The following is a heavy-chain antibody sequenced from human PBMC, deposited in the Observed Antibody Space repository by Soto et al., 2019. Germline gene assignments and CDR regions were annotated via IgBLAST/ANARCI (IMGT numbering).Heavy chain of an antibody. J-gene: IGHJ6*02. CDR1: GGTFSSYA. CDR3: ARCCSGGSCRYYYYYYGMDV. D-gene: IGHD2-15*01. Sequence: QVQLVQSGAEVKKPGSSVKVSCKASGGTFSSYAISWVRQAPGQGLEWMGGIIPIFGTANYAQKFQGRVTITADDSTRTAYMELSSLRSSDTAVYYCARCCSGGSCRYYYYYYGMDVWGQGTTVTVSS. CDR2: IIPIFGTA. V-gene: IGHV1-69*01.